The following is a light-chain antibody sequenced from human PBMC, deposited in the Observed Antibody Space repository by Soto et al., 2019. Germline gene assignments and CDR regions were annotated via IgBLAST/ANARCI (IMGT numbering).Light chain of an antibody. CDR3: QSYDSSLSGVV. Sequence: QSVPTQPPSVSGAPGPSVTISCTGSSSNIGAGYDVHWYQQLPGKAPKLLIHGNSNRPSGVPDRFSGSKSGTSASLAITGLQAEDEADYYCQSYDSSLSGVVFGGGTKLTVL. J-gene: IGLJ2*01. CDR2: GNS. V-gene: IGLV1-40*01. CDR1: SSNIGAGYD.